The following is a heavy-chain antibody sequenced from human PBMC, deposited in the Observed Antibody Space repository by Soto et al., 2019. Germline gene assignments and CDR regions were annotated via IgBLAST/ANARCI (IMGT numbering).Heavy chain of an antibody. CDR3: ARLAYENSVAMDV. CDR2: ISHSGST. D-gene: IGHD3-22*01. CDR1: GDSVSSGFYY. Sequence: SETLSLTCSVSGDSVSSGFYYWTWIRQSPVKGLEWIGEISHSGSTNYNPSLKSRVTISVDTSKNQLSLEVTSVTAADTAMYYCARLAYENSVAMDVWGPGTTVTVS. V-gene: IGHV4-61*01. J-gene: IGHJ6*02.